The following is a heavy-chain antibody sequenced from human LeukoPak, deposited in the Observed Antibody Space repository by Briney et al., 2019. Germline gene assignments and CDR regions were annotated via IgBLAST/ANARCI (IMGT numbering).Heavy chain of an antibody. D-gene: IGHD6-13*01. Sequence: ASVKLSCKASGYTFTSYDINWVRQATGQGLEWMGWMNPNSGNTGYAQKFQGRVTMTRNTSISTAYMELSSLRSEDTAVYYCARFSSSSWFGLDYWGQGTLVTVSS. CDR2: MNPNSGNT. J-gene: IGHJ4*02. CDR1: GYTFTSYD. V-gene: IGHV1-8*01. CDR3: ARFSSSSWFGLDY.